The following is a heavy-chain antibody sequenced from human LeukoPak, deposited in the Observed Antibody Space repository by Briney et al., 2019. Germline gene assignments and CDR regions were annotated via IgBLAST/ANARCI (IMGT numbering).Heavy chain of an antibody. D-gene: IGHD3-10*01. CDR2: IPYDERDE. V-gene: IGHV3-30*18. CDR3: AKDSKGSGTYYDRYFDY. CDR1: GLTFSRSG. Sequence: GGSLRLSWAASGLTFSRSGIHWFRKAPGRGLDWVAVIPYDERDEYYADSVKGRFTISRDNSKNTLYLQMNSLRAEDTAVYYCAKDSKGSGTYYDRYFDYWGQGTLVTVSS. J-gene: IGHJ4*02.